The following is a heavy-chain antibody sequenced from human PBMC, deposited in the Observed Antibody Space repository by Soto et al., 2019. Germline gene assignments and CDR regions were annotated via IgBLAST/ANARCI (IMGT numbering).Heavy chain of an antibody. Sequence: QVQLQQWGAGLLKPSETLSLTCAVYGGSFSTYYWGWIRQSPGKGLEWIGEGNHGGSTNYNPSLKSRVTISVDTSKNQFSLKLSSVTAADTAVYYCARGSDHSSSPLDSWGQGTLVTVSS. CDR3: ARGSDHSSSPLDS. D-gene: IGHD6-6*01. V-gene: IGHV4-34*01. CDR2: GNHGGST. J-gene: IGHJ5*01. CDR1: GGSFSTYY.